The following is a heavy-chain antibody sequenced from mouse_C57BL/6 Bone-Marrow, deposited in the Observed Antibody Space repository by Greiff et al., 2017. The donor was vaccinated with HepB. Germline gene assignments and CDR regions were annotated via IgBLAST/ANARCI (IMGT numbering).Heavy chain of an antibody. V-gene: IGHV1-69*01. CDR2: IDPSDSYT. Sequence: QVQLKQPGAELVMPGASVKLSCKASGYTFTSYWMHWVKQRPGQGLEWIGEIDPSDSYTNYNQKFKGKSTLTVDKSSSTAYMQLSSLTSEDSAVYYCARLYGFPDYWGQGTTLTVSS. J-gene: IGHJ2*01. D-gene: IGHD2-2*01. CDR1: GYTFTSYW. CDR3: ARLYGFPDY.